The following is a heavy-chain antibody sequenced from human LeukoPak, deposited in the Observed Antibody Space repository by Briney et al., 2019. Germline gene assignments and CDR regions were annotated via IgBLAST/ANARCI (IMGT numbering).Heavy chain of an antibody. CDR2: IWYDGSSK. V-gene: IGHV3-33*01. J-gene: IGHJ4*02. CDR1: GFTFSSYG. CDR3: ARDSLSWYYFDY. D-gene: IGHD6-13*01. Sequence: GGSLRLSCAASGFTFSSYGMHWVRQAPGKGLEWVAVIWYDGSSKYYADSLKGRFTISRDNSKNTLYLQMNSLRAEDTVVYYCARDSLSWYYFDYWGQGTLVTVSS.